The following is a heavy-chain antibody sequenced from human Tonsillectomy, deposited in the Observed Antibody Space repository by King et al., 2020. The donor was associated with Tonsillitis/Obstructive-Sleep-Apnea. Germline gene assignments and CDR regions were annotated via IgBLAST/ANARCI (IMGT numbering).Heavy chain of an antibody. Sequence: GQLVQSGGGLIQPGGSLRLACAASGFTVSSDYMSWVRQAPGKGLEWGSVIYSNGRTYYPDSVKGRFTISRDNSKNTMYLQMNSLRAEDTAVYYCARMNLAVDWGQGTLVTVSS. CDR3: ARMNLAVD. CDR1: GFTVSSDY. CDR2: IYSNGRT. J-gene: IGHJ4*02. D-gene: IGHD6-19*01. V-gene: IGHV3-53*01.